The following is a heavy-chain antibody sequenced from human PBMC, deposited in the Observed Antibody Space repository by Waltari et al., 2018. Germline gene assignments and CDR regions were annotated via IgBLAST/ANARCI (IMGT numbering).Heavy chain of an antibody. Sequence: QVQLVQSGAEVKKPGASVKVSCKASGYTFTSYAMPWVRQAPGQRLEWMGWINAGNGNTKYSQKFQGRVTITRDTSASTAYMELSSLRSEDTAVYYCARYRGSSGYQRMYYFDYWGQGTLVTVSS. CDR3: ARYRGSSGYQRMYYFDY. CDR1: GYTFTSYA. CDR2: INAGNGNT. J-gene: IGHJ4*02. V-gene: IGHV1-3*01. D-gene: IGHD3-22*01.